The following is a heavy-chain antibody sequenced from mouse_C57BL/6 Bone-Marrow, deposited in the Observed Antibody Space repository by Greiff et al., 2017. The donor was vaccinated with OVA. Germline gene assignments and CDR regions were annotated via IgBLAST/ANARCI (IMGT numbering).Heavy chain of an antibody. J-gene: IGHJ1*03. CDR2: IFPGSGST. CDR1: GYTFTDYY. CDR3: ARKDGLWYFDV. Sequence: QVQLQQSGPELVKPGASVKISCKASGYTFTDYYINWVKQRPGQGLEWIGWIFPGSGSTYYNEKFKGKATLTVDKSSSTACMLLSSLTSEDSAVYFCARKDGLWYFDVWGTGTTVTVSS. V-gene: IGHV1-75*01. D-gene: IGHD1-2*01.